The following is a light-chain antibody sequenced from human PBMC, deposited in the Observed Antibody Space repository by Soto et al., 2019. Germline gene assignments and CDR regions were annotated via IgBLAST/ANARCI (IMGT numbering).Light chain of an antibody. CDR3: SSYTNINTRACV. Sequence: QSALTQPASVSGSPGQSITISCTGTIGDIGSYNRVSWYKQHPGKAPKLIIYDVTDRPSGVSNRFSGSKSGNTASLTISGLQAEDEAEYYCSSYTNINTRACVFGTGTKLTVL. CDR1: IGDIGSYNR. J-gene: IGLJ1*01. V-gene: IGLV2-14*03. CDR2: DVT.